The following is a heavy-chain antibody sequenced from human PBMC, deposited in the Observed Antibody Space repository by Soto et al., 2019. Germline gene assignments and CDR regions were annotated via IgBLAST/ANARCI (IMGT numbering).Heavy chain of an antibody. CDR2: IYYSGST. CDR3: ASIARYSSGWLSDY. CDR1: GGSISSSSYY. V-gene: IGHV4-39*01. D-gene: IGHD6-19*01. J-gene: IGHJ4*02. Sequence: PSETLSLTCTVSGGSISSSSYYWGWIRQPPGKGLEWIGSIYYSGSTYYNPSLKSRVTISVDTSKNQFSLKLSSVTAADTAVYYCASIARYSSGWLSDYWGQGTLVTVSS.